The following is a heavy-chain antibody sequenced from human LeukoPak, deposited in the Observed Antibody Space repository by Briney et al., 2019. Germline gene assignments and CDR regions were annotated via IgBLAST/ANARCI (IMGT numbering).Heavy chain of an antibody. V-gene: IGHV4-31*03. D-gene: IGHD3-22*01. CDR1: GGSISSGGYY. J-gene: IGHJ4*02. CDR3: ARAASSDYYDSSGYWFHY. Sequence: SETLSLTCTVSGGSISSGGYYWSWIRQHPGKGLEWIGYIYYSGSTYYNPSLKSRVTISVDTSKNQFSLKLSSVTAADTAVYYCARAASSDYYDSSGYWFHYWGQGTLVTVSS. CDR2: IYYSGST.